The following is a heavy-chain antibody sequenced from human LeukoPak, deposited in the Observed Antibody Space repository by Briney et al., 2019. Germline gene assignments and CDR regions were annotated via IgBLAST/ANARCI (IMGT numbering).Heavy chain of an antibody. CDR3: ARDQAAAGLYDAFDI. D-gene: IGHD6-13*01. CDR1: GFTFSDYY. Sequence: GGSLRLSCAASGFTFSDYYMSWIRQAPGKGLEWVSYISSSGSTIYYADSVKGRSTISRDNAKNSLYLQMNSLRAEDTAVYYCARDQAAAGLYDAFDIWGQGTMVTVSS. J-gene: IGHJ3*02. CDR2: ISSSGSTI. V-gene: IGHV3-11*01.